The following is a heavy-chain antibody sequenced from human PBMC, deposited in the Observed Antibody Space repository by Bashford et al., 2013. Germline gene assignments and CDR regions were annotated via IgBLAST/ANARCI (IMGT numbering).Heavy chain of an antibody. D-gene: IGHD6-13*01. V-gene: IGHV1-69*13. Sequence: SVKVSCKASGGTSSNYAISWVRQAPGKGLSGWEVSSLTLEQQTNAQKFKGRVTITADESTSTAYMELRSLRFEDTAVYYCARRPSRSHYLFDSWGLGTLVTVSS. CDR3: ARRPSRSHYLFDS. J-gene: IGHJ4*02. CDR2: SSLTLEQ. CDR1: GGTSSNYA.